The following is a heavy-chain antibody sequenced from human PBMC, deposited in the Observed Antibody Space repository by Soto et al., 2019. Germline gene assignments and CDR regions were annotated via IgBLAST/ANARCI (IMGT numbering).Heavy chain of an antibody. D-gene: IGHD2-15*01. CDR1: GNTFTGNF. CDR2: IFPGGSRT. V-gene: IGHV1-46*01. CDR3: ANDYCSGGSCYSAGLHY. J-gene: IGHJ4*02. Sequence: ASVKVSCKASGNTFTGNFMHWVRQAPGQGLEWLGVIFPGGSRTVYAQNFQGRLTMTRDTSASTAYMELSSLRSEDTAVYYCANDYCSGGSCYSAGLHYWGQGTLVTVSS.